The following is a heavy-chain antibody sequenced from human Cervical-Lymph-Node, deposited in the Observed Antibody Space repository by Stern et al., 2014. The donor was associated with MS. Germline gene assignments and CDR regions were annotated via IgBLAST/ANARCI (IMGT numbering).Heavy chain of an antibody. J-gene: IGHJ5*02. CDR3: TRGMTMVRGLVIGDRPPRNWFDP. V-gene: IGHV7-4-1*02. Sequence: QVQLMQSGSELKKPGASVRVSCKTSGYNFNTYSINWVRQAPGQGLEWMGWINTKTGNPTYAQGFGGRFVFYLDASVSTAYMQISGLKAEDTAVYYCTRGMTMVRGLVIGDRPPRNWFDPWGQGTLVTVSS. CDR1: GYNFNTYS. D-gene: IGHD3-10*01. CDR2: INTKTGNP.